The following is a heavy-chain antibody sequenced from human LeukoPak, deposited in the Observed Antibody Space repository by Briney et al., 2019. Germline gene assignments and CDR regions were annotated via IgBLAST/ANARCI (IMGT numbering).Heavy chain of an antibody. Sequence: ASVKVSCKASGYTFTSYGISWVRQAPGQGLEWMGWISAYNGNTNYAQKLQGRVTTTTDTSTSTAYMELRSLRSDDTAVYYCAREKLELSPNWFDPWGQGTLVTVSS. J-gene: IGHJ5*02. CDR1: GYTFTSYG. V-gene: IGHV1-18*01. CDR2: ISAYNGNT. D-gene: IGHD1-7*01. CDR3: AREKLELSPNWFDP.